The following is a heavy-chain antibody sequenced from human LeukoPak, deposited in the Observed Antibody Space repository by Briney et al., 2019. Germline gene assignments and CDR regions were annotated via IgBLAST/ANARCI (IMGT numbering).Heavy chain of an antibody. CDR1: GFIVSANY. CDR2: IHSGGNT. V-gene: IGHV3-53*01. D-gene: IGHD2-2*01. Sequence: GGSLRLSCAASGFIVSANYMTWVRQAPGKGLEWVSVIHSGGNTYYADSVKGRFTISRDNSKNTVYLQMNSLRAEDTAVYYCARDKVWDIVVVPAAINLYYYYYMDVWGKGTTVTVSS. J-gene: IGHJ6*03. CDR3: ARDKVWDIVVVPAAINLYYYYYMDV.